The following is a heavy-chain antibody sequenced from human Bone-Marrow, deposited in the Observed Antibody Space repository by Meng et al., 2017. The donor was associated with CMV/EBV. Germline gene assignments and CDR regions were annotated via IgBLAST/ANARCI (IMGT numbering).Heavy chain of an antibody. CDR2: ISSSSTTI. Sequence: GESLKISCAASGFTFSGYIMNWVRQAPGKGLEWVSYISSSSTTIYYADSVKGRFTISRDNAKNSLYLQRNSLRAEDTAVYYCARDRSDCTNGVCYLYYFDVWGQGTLVTVSS. CDR3: ARDRSDCTNGVCYLYYFDV. J-gene: IGHJ4*01. V-gene: IGHV3-48*04. CDR1: GFTFSGYI. D-gene: IGHD2-8*01.